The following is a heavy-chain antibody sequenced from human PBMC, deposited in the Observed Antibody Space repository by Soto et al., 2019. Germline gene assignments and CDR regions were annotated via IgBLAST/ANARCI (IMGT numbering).Heavy chain of an antibody. CDR3: ASPSYGSGNYY. V-gene: IGHV1-3*01. CDR2: INADNGNT. CDR1: GYTFSNYA. J-gene: IGHJ4*02. D-gene: IGHD3-10*01. Sequence: QVQLVQSGAEGKKPGASVKVSCKASGYTFSNYALHWVRQAPGQRLEWMGWINADNGNTKYSQKFQGRVTFTRDTSASTAYMDLSSLRSEDTAVYYCASPSYGSGNYYWGQGTLVTVSS.